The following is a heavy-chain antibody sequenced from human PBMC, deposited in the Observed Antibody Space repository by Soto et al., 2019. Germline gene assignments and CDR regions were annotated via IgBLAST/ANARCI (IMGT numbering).Heavy chain of an antibody. Sequence: QVQLVESGGCLVKPGGSLRLSCAASGFTFSDYSMSWIRQAPGKGLEWVSYISSSGSTIYYADSVKGRFTISRDNAKNSLYLQMNSLRAEDTAVYYCARDWLIVPAAGNYYYGMDVWGQGTTVTVSS. D-gene: IGHD2-2*01. CDR2: ISSSGSTI. CDR3: ARDWLIVPAAGNYYYGMDV. V-gene: IGHV3-11*01. J-gene: IGHJ6*02. CDR1: GFTFSDYS.